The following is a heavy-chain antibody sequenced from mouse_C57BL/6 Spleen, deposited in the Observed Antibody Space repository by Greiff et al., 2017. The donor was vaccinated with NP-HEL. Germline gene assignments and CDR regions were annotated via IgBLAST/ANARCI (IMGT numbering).Heavy chain of an antibody. Sequence: QVQLQESGAELVKPGASVKISCKASGYAFSSYWMNWVKQRPGKGLEWIGQIYPGDGDTNYNGKFKGKATLTADKSSSTAYMQRSSLTSEDSTVYFCARKKLDYGNSLAYWGQGTLVTVSA. CDR3: ARKKLDYGNSLAY. CDR2: IYPGDGDT. J-gene: IGHJ3*01. V-gene: IGHV1-80*01. CDR1: GYAFSSYW. D-gene: IGHD2-1*01.